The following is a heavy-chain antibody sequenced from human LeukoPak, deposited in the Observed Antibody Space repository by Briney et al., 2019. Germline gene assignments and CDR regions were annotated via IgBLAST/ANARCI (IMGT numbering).Heavy chain of an antibody. CDR3: AKKLPDASSYFDI. D-gene: IGHD6-6*01. CDR2: IGSGGYR. CDR1: GLTLSNYD. J-gene: IGHJ4*02. V-gene: IGHV3-23*01. Sequence: PGGSLRLSCVASGLTLSNYDTTWVRQAPGKGLEYVSSIGSGGYRFYGGSVKGRFSISRDNSQNTVYLQMNSLRGEDTAIYFCAKKLPDASSYFDIWGQGILVTVSS.